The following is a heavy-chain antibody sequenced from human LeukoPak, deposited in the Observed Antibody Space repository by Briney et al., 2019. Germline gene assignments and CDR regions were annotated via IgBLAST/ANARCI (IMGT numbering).Heavy chain of an antibody. Sequence: SETLSLTCTVSGGSISSYYWSWIRQPAGKGLEWIGRIYTSGSTSYNSSLKSRVTMSVDTSKNQFSLKLSSVTAADTAVYYCARDVGGYNYGYSLDYWDQGTLVSVSS. CDR3: ARDVGGYNYGYSLDY. CDR1: GGSISSYY. V-gene: IGHV4-4*07. D-gene: IGHD5-18*01. CDR2: IYTSGST. J-gene: IGHJ4*02.